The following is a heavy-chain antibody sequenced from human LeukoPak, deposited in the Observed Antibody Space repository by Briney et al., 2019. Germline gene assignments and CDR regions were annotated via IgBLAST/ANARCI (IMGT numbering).Heavy chain of an antibody. Sequence: KPSETLSLTCGVYGGSFRGYYWSWMRQPPGKGLEWIGEINHSGSTNYNPSLKCRVPISVDTSKNQFSLKLSSVTAADTAVYYCARRPGGAVAGTYWYFDLWGRGTLVTVFS. V-gene: IGHV4-34*01. CDR3: ARRPGGAVAGTYWYFDL. CDR2: INHSGST. D-gene: IGHD6-19*01. J-gene: IGHJ2*01. CDR1: GGSFRGYY.